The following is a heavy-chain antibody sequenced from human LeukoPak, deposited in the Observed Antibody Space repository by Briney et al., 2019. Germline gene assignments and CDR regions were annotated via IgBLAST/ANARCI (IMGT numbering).Heavy chain of an antibody. J-gene: IGHJ4*02. CDR3: ARGPYYYGSGRPFDY. V-gene: IGHV4-59*12. CDR2: IYYSGST. Sequence: PSETLSLTCTVSGGSISNYYWSWIRQPPGKGLEWIGYIYYSGSTNYNPSLKSRVTISVDTSNNQFSLKLSSVTAADTAVYYCARGPYYYGSGRPFDYWGQGTLVTVSS. D-gene: IGHD3-10*01. CDR1: GGSISNYY.